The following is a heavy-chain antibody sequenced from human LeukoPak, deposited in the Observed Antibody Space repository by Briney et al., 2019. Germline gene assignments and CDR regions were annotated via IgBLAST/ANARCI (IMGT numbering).Heavy chain of an antibody. CDR3: ARDRDGYKNNWFDP. D-gene: IGHD5-24*01. Sequence: GASVKVSCTASGGTFSSYAISWVRQAPGQGLEWMGGIIPIFGTANYAQKFQGRVTITADESTSTAYMELSSLRSEDTAVYYCARDRDGYKNNWFDPWGQGTLVTVSS. CDR2: IIPIFGTA. CDR1: GGTFSSYA. V-gene: IGHV1-69*13. J-gene: IGHJ5*02.